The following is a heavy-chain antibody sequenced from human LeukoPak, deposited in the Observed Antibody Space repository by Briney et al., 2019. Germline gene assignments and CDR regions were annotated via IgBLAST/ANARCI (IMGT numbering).Heavy chain of an antibody. Sequence: AGGSLRLSCAASGFTFSSYAMHWVRQAPGKGLEWVAVISYDGSIKYYADSVKGRFTISRDNSKNTLYLQMNSLRAEDTAVYYCAKVTNPYYYYGMDVWGQGTTVTVSS. V-gene: IGHV3-30-3*01. CDR1: GFTFSSYA. J-gene: IGHJ6*02. CDR3: AKVTNPYYYYGMDV. D-gene: IGHD4-11*01. CDR2: ISYDGSIK.